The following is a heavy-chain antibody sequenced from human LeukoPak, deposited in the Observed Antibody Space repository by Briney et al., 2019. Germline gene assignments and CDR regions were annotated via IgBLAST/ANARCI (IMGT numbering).Heavy chain of an antibody. CDR1: GGSISSSSYY. V-gene: IGHV4-39*01. CDR2: IYYSGST. CDR3: ARRSPAARFDP. Sequence: SETLSLTCTVSGGSISSSSYYWGWIRPPPGKGLEWIGSIYYSGSTYYNPSLKSRVTISVDTSKNQFSLKLGSVTAADTAVYYCARRSPAARFDPWGQGTLVTVSS. J-gene: IGHJ5*02. D-gene: IGHD2-2*01.